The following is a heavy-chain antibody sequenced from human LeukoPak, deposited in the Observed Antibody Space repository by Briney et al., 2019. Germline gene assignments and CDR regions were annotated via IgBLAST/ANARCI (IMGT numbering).Heavy chain of an antibody. CDR1: GFPFNAYW. Sequence: GGSLRLSCAASGFPFNAYWMTWVRQAPGKGLEWVANIKEDGSQINHVDSVKGRFTISRDNAKNSLYLQMNSLRVEDTAVYYCAKHKIAWRTFDCWGQGTLVTVSS. V-gene: IGHV3-7*01. CDR2: IKEDGSQI. CDR3: AKHKIAWRTFDC. D-gene: IGHD1/OR15-1a*01. J-gene: IGHJ4*02.